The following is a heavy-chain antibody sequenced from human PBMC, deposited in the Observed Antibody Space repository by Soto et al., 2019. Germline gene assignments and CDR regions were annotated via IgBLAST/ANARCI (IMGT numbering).Heavy chain of an antibody. CDR1: GGTFSSYA. CDR3: AGSDFSMVSFRMPYLYGMDV. Sequence: GASVKVSCKASGGTFSSYAISWVRQAPGQGLEWMGGIIPIFGTANYAQKFQGRVTITADESTSTAYMELSSLRSEDTAVYYCAGSDFSMVSFRMPYLYGMDVWGQGTTVTVSS. D-gene: IGHD2-8*01. V-gene: IGHV1-69*13. CDR2: IIPIFGTA. J-gene: IGHJ6*02.